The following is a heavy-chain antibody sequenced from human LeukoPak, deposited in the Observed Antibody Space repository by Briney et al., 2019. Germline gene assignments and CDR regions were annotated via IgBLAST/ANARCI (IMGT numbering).Heavy chain of an antibody. CDR2: ISAYNGNT. D-gene: IGHD3-22*01. Sequence: ASVKVSCKASGYTFTSYGISWVRQAPGQGLEWMGWISAYNGNTNYAQKLQGRVTRSTDTSRSRAYMELRSVRSDDTAVYYCARGGRPYYYDSSGYQKVEYFQHWGQGTLVTVSS. CDR3: ARGGRPYYYDSSGYQKVEYFQH. V-gene: IGHV1-18*01. CDR1: GYTFTSYG. J-gene: IGHJ1*01.